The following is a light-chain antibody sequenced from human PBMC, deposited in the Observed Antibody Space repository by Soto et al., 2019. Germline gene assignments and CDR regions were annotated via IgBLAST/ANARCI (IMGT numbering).Light chain of an antibody. Sequence: DIQLTQAPSFLSASVGDRVTITCRASQGLSSDLAWYQQKPGKAPKLLIYAASTLQSGVPSRFSGSGSGTEFTLTISSLPPEDFATYYCQQHNSYPITFGQGTRLEIK. CDR2: AAS. CDR1: QGLSSD. J-gene: IGKJ5*01. V-gene: IGKV1-9*01. CDR3: QQHNSYPIT.